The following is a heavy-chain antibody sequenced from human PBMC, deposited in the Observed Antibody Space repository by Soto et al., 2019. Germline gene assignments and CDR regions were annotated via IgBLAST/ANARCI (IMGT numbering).Heavy chain of an antibody. J-gene: IGHJ4*02. V-gene: IGHV3-11*05. CDR1: RFTFSDYY. CDR2: ISSSTSHT. CDR3: ARGRGAAADYFEF. Sequence: GSLRISCAVSRFTFSDYYITWILPSPVTGLEWVSYISSSTSHTNYADSVKGRFTISRDNAKNSLFLQMNSLRAEDTAVYYCARGRGAAADYFEFWGQGTLVTVSS. D-gene: IGHD6-13*01.